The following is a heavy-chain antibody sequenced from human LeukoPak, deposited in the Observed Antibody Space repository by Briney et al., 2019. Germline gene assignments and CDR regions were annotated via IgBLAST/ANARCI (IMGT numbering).Heavy chain of an antibody. CDR1: GFTFSSYA. CDR2: ISYDGSNK. V-gene: IGHV3-30-3*01. D-gene: IGHD4-17*01. J-gene: IGHJ5*02. Sequence: GRSLRLSCAASGFTFSSYAMHWVRQAPGKGLEWVAVISYDGSNKYYADSVKGRFTISRDNSKNTLYLQMNSLRAEDTAVYYCARDGRTVTTGRSKWGLNAGSWFDPWGQGTLVTVSS. CDR3: ARDGRTVTTGRSKWGLNAGSWFDP.